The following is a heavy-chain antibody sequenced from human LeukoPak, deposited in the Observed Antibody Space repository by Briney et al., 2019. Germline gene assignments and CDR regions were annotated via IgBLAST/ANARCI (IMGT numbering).Heavy chain of an antibody. CDR3: ARVWYSSAPGGAFDI. CDR2: INWNGGST. J-gene: IGHJ3*02. D-gene: IGHD6-19*01. CDR1: GFTFDDYG. Sequence: GGSLRLSCAASGFTFDDYGMSWVRQAPGKGLEWVSGINWNGGSTGYADSVKGRFTISRDNAKNSLYLQMNSLRAEDTAVYYCARVWYSSAPGGAFDIWGQGTMVTVSS. V-gene: IGHV3-20*04.